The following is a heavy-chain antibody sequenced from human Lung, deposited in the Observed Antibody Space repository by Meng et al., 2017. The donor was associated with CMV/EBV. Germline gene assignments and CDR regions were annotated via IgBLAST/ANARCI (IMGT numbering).Heavy chain of an antibody. V-gene: IGHV3-21*01. Sequence: GEXXKISCAASGFTLSRYSMNWVRQAPGKGLEWVSSISTSSSYIYYRDSVKGRFTISRDNAMNSLSLQMKSLRAEDTAVYYCARVLETGAAFDVWGQGKMV. CDR2: ISTSSSYI. CDR1: GFTLSRYS. D-gene: IGHD3-3*01. J-gene: IGHJ3*01. CDR3: ARVLETGAAFDV.